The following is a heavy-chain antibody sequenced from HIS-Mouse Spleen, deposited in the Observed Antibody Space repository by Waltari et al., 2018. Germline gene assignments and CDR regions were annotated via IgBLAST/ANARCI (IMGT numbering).Heavy chain of an antibody. CDR1: GCSISSSSSH. CDR2: IYYSGST. J-gene: IGHJ2*01. Sequence: QLQLQESGPGLVKPSETLSLTCTVSGCSISSSSSHWGWIRQPPGKGLEWIGSIYYSGSTYYNPSLKSRVTISVDTSKNQFSLKLSSVTAADTAVYYCAREIPYSSSWYDWYFDLWGRGTLVTVSS. V-gene: IGHV4-39*07. CDR3: AREIPYSSSWYDWYFDL. D-gene: IGHD6-13*01.